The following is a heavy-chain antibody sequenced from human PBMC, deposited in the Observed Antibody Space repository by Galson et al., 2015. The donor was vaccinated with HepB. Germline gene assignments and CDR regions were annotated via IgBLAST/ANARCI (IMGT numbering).Heavy chain of an antibody. V-gene: IGHV3-23*01. D-gene: IGHD5-18*01. CDR3: AKDVQLWLDFG. CDR1: GFTFSSYA. CDR2: ISGSGGSA. J-gene: IGHJ4*02. Sequence: SLRLSCAASGFTFSSYAMSWVRQAPGKGLEWVSAISGSGGSAYYADSVKGRFTISRDNSKNTLYLQMNSLRAEDTAVYYCAKDVQLWLDFGWGQGTLVTVSS.